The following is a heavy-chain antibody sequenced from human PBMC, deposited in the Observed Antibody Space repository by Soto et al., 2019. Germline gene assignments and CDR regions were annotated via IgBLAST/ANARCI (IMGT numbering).Heavy chain of an antibody. Sequence: ASVKVSCKASGYTFTSYAMHWVRQAPGQRLEWMGWINAGNGNTKYSQKFQGRVTITRDTSASTAYMELRSLRSDDTAVYYCARGYYDFWSGYYLGFDYWGQGTLVTVS. V-gene: IGHV1-3*01. D-gene: IGHD3-3*01. CDR3: ARGYYDFWSGYYLGFDY. J-gene: IGHJ4*02. CDR1: GYTFTSYA. CDR2: INAGNGNT.